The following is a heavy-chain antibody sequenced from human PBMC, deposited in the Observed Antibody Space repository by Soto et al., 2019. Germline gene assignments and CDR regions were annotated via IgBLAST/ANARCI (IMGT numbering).Heavy chain of an antibody. V-gene: IGHV1-2*04. CDR3: ARTQYCSSTSCPYDAFDI. Sequence: ASVKVSCKASGYTFTGYYMRWVRQAPGQGLEWMGWINPNSGGTNYAQKFQGWVTMTRDTSISTAYMELSRLRSDDTAVYYCARTQYCSSTSCPYDAFDIWGQGTMVTVSS. CDR2: INPNSGGT. D-gene: IGHD2-2*01. CDR1: GYTFTGYY. J-gene: IGHJ3*02.